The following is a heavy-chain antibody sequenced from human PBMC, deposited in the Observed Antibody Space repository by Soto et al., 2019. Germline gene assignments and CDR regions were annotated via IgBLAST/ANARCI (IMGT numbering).Heavy chain of an antibody. V-gene: IGHV3-21*01. CDR1: GFTFSSYS. CDR2: ISSSSSYI. D-gene: IGHD3-9*01. J-gene: IGHJ3*02. Sequence: PGGSLRLSCAASGFTFSSYSMNWVRQAPGKGLEWVSSISSSSSYIYYADSVKGRFTISRDNAKNSLYLQMNSLRAEDTAVYYCARPRYFDWFDHIDAFDIWGQGTMVTVSS. CDR3: ARPRYFDWFDHIDAFDI.